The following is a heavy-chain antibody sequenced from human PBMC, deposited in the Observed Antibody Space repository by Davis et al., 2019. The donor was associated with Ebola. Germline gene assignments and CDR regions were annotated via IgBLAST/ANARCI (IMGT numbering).Heavy chain of an antibody. J-gene: IGHJ5*02. CDR3: AKVHPPTTVTTGWFDP. D-gene: IGHD4-17*01. CDR2: ISVRSIT. Sequence: GESLKTSCAASGFIFSSYAMSWVRQAPGKGLEWVSSISVRSITYYADSVKGRFTISRDNSKNTLYLQMNSLRAEDTAVYYCAKVHPPTTVTTGWFDPWGQGTLVTVSS. CDR1: GFIFSSYA. V-gene: IGHV3-23*01.